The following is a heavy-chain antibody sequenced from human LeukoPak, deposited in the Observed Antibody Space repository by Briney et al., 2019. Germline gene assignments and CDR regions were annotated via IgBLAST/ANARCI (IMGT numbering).Heavy chain of an antibody. J-gene: IGHJ3*02. V-gene: IGHV3-49*04. CDR1: GFTFSRDW. CDR3: TRGRKAAAGTGAFDI. D-gene: IGHD6-13*01. Sequence: GGSLRLSCAASGFTFSRDWMHWVRQAPGKGLEWVGFIRSKAYGGTTEYAASVKGRFTISRDDSKSIAYLQMNSLKTEDTAVYYCTRGRKAAAGTGAFDIWGQGTMVTVSS. CDR2: IRSKAYGGTT.